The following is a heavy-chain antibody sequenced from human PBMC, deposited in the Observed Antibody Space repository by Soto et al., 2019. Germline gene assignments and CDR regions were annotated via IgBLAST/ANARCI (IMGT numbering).Heavy chain of an antibody. D-gene: IGHD6-13*01. V-gene: IGHV4-39*01. CDR2: IYYSGST. J-gene: IGHJ3*02. Sequence: PSETLSLTCTVAGGSISSSSYYWGWIRQPPGQGLEWIGSIYYSGSTYYNPSLKSRVTISVDTSKNQFSLKLSSVTAADTAVYYCARHPSSLAAAGTSGAFDIWGQGTMVTVSS. CDR1: GGSISSSSYY. CDR3: ARHPSSLAAAGTSGAFDI.